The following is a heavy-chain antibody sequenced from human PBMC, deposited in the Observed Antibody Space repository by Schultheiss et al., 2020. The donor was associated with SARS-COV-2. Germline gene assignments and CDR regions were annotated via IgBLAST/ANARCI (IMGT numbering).Heavy chain of an antibody. CDR2: ISYDGSNK. CDR1: GFTFSSYA. V-gene: IGHV3-30*04. J-gene: IGHJ6*02. CDR3: ARDRLPWSYYYSMDV. D-gene: IGHD2-8*01. Sequence: GSLRLSCAASGFTFSSYAMHWVRQAPGKGLEWVAVISYDGSNKYYADSVKGRFSISRDNSKNTVYLQINSLRVDDTAVYYCARDRLPWSYYYSMDVWGQGTTVTVSS.